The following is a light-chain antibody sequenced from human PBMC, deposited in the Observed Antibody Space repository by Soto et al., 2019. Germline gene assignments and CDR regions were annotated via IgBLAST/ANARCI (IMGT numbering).Light chain of an antibody. V-gene: IGKV3-20*01. Sequence: EMVLTQSPGTLSLSPGERATLSCRASQSVSSSYLAWYQQKPGQAPRLLIYGASSRATGIRDRFSGSGSGTDCTLTISTLEPEGFAVYYSQQYGSSPVTFGQGTKVEIK. CDR3: QQYGSSPVT. CDR1: QSVSSSY. J-gene: IGKJ1*01. CDR2: GAS.